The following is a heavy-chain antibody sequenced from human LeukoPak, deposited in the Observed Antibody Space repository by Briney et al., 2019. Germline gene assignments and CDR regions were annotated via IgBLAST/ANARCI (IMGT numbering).Heavy chain of an antibody. Sequence: GGSLRLSCAASGFTFSSYAMSWVRQAPGKGLEWVSAISGSGGSTYYADSVKGRFTISRDNSKNTLYLQMNSLRAEDTAVYYCAKGFIVVVPAAHLWDAFDIWGQGTMVTVSS. CDR1: GFTFSSYA. V-gene: IGHV3-23*01. CDR3: AKGFIVVVPAAHLWDAFDI. J-gene: IGHJ3*02. D-gene: IGHD2-2*01. CDR2: ISGSGGST.